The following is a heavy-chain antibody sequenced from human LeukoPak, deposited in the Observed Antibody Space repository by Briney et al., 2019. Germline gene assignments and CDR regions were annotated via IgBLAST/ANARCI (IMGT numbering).Heavy chain of an antibody. V-gene: IGHV3-30-3*01. CDR3: ARGRYAGATWFDAFDI. J-gene: IGHJ3*02. CDR1: GLTFSSYA. Sequence: PGGSLRLSCAASGLTFSSYAMHWVRQAPGKGLEWVAVISYDGSNKYYPDSVKGRFTISRDNSKNTLYLQMNSLRAEDTAVYYCARGRYAGATWFDAFDIWGQGTMVAVSA. CDR2: ISYDGSNK. D-gene: IGHD1-26*01.